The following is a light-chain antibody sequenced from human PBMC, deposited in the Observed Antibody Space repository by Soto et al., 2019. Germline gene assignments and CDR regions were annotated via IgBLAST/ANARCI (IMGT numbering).Light chain of an antibody. V-gene: IGLV2-14*01. CDR2: EVT. CDR1: SSDVGGYDY. CDR3: TSSSTRSSLRL. Sequence: QSALTQPASVSGSPGQSITISCTGTSSDVGGYDYVSWYQQHPGKAPKLMIYEVTNRPSEVSNRFSASKSGNTASLTISGLQAEDEADYYCTSSSTRSSLRLFGGGTKVTVL. J-gene: IGLJ3*02.